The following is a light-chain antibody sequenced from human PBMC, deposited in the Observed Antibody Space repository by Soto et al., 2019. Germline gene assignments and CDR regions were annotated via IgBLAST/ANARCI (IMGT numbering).Light chain of an antibody. CDR1: SSDVGGYNF. J-gene: IGLJ3*02. CDR2: EVS. CDR3: SSYTLRNTLVL. V-gene: IGLV2-14*01. Sequence: QSVLTQPASVSGSPGQSITISCTGTSSDVGGYNFVSWYQQHPGKAPSLIIYEVSSRPSGVSYRFSGSKSGNTASLTIAGLQAEDEADHYCSSYTLRNTLVLFGGGTKLTVL.